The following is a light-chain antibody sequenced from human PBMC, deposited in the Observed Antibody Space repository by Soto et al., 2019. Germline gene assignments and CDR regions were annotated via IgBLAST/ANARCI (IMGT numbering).Light chain of an antibody. J-gene: IGKJ1*01. CDR2: GAS. Sequence: EIVMTQSAATLSGSPGEGATLSWWASQSVSSKLAWYQQKPGQAPRLLIYGASTRATGIPARFSGSGYGTEFNLIISSLQPEDSAVYYCQQYNSWLWTFGQGTKVDIK. CDR1: QSVSSK. CDR3: QQYNSWLWT. V-gene: IGKV3-15*01.